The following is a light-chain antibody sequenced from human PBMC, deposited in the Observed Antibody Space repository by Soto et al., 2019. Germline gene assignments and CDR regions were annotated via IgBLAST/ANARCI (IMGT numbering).Light chain of an antibody. J-gene: IGLJ3*02. CDR2: DVS. Sequence: QSALTQPASVSGSPGQSITISCTGTSSDVGGYNYVSWYQQHPGKAPKLMICDVSNRPSGVSNRFSGSKSGNTASLTISGLQAEDEADYYCYSYTSSSTLGGVFGGGTKLTVL. CDR1: SSDVGGYNY. CDR3: YSYTSSSTLGGV. V-gene: IGLV2-14*01.